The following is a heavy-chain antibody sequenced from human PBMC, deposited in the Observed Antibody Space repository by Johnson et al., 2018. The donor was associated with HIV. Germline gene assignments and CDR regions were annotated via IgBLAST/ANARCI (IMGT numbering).Heavy chain of an antibody. V-gene: IGHV3-7*04. Sequence: VQLVESGGGVVQPGRSLRLSCAASGFTFTNYWMSWVRQVPGKGLEWMANINQDGSEKYYVGSLEGRFTISRDNAKNSLYLQMNSRRADDTAVYYCARSRQVGTPDAFDIWGQGTMVTVSS. J-gene: IGHJ3*02. CDR3: ARSRQVGTPDAFDI. D-gene: IGHD1-14*01. CDR1: GFTFTNYW. CDR2: INQDGSEK.